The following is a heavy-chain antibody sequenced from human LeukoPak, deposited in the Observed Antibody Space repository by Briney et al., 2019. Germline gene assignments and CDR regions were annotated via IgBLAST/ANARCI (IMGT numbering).Heavy chain of an antibody. J-gene: IGHJ4*02. D-gene: IGHD3-10*01. V-gene: IGHV1-46*01. CDR1: GYTCTSHY. CDR2: INPSGGGT. Sequence: ASVKVSCKASGYTCTSHYMQWGRLAPGQGLEWMGIINPSGGGTRYAQKFQGRVTMTRDTSTSTVYMELSSLRSEDTAVYYCAREGSGSLPHLDHWGQGTLVTVSS. CDR3: AREGSGSLPHLDH.